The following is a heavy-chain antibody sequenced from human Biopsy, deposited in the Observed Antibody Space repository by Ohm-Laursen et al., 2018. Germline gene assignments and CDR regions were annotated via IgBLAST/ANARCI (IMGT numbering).Heavy chain of an antibody. J-gene: IGHJ3*01. Sequence: SVKVSCKASGATFTSYAISWVRQAPGQGLEWMGRIIPFTGVTNYAQNFQGKVTISADKSPPTVYVELSTLKPDDTAVYYCATDARWDPSLDAFHVWGQGTQVTVS. V-gene: IGHV1-69*04. CDR2: IIPFTGVT. D-gene: IGHD1-26*01. CDR1: GATFTSYA. CDR3: ATDARWDPSLDAFHV.